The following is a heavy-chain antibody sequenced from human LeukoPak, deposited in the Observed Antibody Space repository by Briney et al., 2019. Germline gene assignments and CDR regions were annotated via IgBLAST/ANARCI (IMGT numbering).Heavy chain of an antibody. J-gene: IGHJ4*02. D-gene: IGHD5-24*01. CDR2: INPSGGST. Sequence: GASVTVSCKASGYTFTSYYMHWVRQAPGQGLEWMGIINPSGGSTSYAQKFQGRVTMARDTSTSTVYMELSSLRSEDTAVYYCARAGYNYGKNDYWGQGTLVTVSS. V-gene: IGHV1-46*01. CDR3: ARAGYNYGKNDY. CDR1: GYTFTSYY.